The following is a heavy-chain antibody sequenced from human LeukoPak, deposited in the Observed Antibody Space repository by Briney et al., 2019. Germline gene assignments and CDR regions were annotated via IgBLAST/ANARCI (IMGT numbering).Heavy chain of an antibody. Sequence: GGSLRLSCAASGFTFSSYEMNWIRQAPGKGLEWVSYISSSGSTIYYADSVKGRFTISRDNAKNSLYLQMNSLRAEDTAVYYCARWRLRYGDYEVGVFDYWGQGTLVTVSS. D-gene: IGHD4-17*01. CDR2: ISSSGSTI. CDR3: ARWRLRYGDYEVGVFDY. J-gene: IGHJ4*02. CDR1: GFTFSSYE. V-gene: IGHV3-48*03.